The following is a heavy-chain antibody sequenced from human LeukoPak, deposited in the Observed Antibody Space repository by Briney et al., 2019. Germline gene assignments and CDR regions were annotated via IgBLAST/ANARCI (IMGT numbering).Heavy chain of an antibody. J-gene: IGHJ4*02. D-gene: IGHD5-24*01. Sequence: SGTLSLTCTVSGGSISSYYWNWIRQPPGKGLEWIGYIYYTGGTNYNPALKSRVTISVDTSKNQFSLILSSVTAADTAVYYCARRRDDYSYYFDYWGQGTLVTVSS. CDR1: GGSISSYY. CDR3: ARRRDDYSYYFDY. V-gene: IGHV4-59*01. CDR2: IYYTGGT.